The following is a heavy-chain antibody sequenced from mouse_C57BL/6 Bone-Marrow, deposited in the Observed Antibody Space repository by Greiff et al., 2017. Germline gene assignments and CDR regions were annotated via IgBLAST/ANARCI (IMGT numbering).Heavy chain of an antibody. CDR1: GYTFTSYW. V-gene: IGHV1-55*01. CDR3: ARKGAYYGSSPYAMDY. D-gene: IGHD1-1*01. Sequence: QVQLLQPGAELVKPGASVKMSCKASGYTFTSYWITWVKQRPGQGLEWIGDIYPGSGSTNYNEKFKSKATLTVDTSSSTAYMQLSSLTSEDSAVYYCARKGAYYGSSPYAMDYWGQGTSVTVSS. CDR2: IYPGSGST. J-gene: IGHJ4*01.